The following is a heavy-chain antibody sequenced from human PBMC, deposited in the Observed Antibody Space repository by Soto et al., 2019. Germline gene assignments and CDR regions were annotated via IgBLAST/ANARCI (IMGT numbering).Heavy chain of an antibody. CDR3: ARDPYYDILTGYYRSHGMDV. Sequence: PGGSLRLSCAASGFTFSSYGMHWVRQAPGKGLEWVAVIWYDGSNKYYADSVKGRFTISRDNSKNTLYLQMNSLRAEDTAVYYCARDPYYDILTGYYRSHGMDVWGQGTTVTVSS. CDR2: IWYDGSNK. J-gene: IGHJ6*02. V-gene: IGHV3-33*01. CDR1: GFTFSSYG. D-gene: IGHD3-9*01.